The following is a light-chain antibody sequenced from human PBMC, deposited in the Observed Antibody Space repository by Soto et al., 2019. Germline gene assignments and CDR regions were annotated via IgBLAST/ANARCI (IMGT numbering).Light chain of an antibody. V-gene: IGLV1-44*01. Sequence: QSVLTQPPSASGTPGQRVTISCSGSSSNIGGHFVYWYHQLPGTAPQLLIYRNDQRPSGVPDRLSASKSGTSGSLAITGLQAEDEGHYYCQSYDRGLTAYVFGTGTKLTVL. J-gene: IGLJ1*01. CDR1: SSNIGGHF. CDR2: RND. CDR3: QSYDRGLTAYV.